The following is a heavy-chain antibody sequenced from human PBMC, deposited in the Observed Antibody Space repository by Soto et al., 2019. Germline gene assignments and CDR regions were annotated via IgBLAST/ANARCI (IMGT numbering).Heavy chain of an antibody. CDR3: ARDLWDIAAAGSDAFDI. CDR2: IYSGGST. V-gene: IGHV3-53*01. J-gene: IGHJ3*02. D-gene: IGHD6-13*01. Sequence: EVQLVESGGGLIQPGGSLRLSCAASGFTVSSNYMSWVRQAPGKGLEWVSVIYSGGSTYYADSVKGRFTNSRDNSKNTLYLQMNSLRAEDTAVYYCARDLWDIAAAGSDAFDIWGQGTMVTVSS. CDR1: GFTVSSNY.